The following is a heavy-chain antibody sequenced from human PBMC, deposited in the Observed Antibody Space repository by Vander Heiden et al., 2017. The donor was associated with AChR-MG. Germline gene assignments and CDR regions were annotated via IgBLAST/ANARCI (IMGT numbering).Heavy chain of an antibody. CDR2: IYTRGSN. V-gene: IGHV4-4*07. Sequence: QVQLPESGPGLVKPSETLSPTCPVSSGSISRYYWGRNRQRAGKGMDGIGRIYTRGSNNYNPTLKSRVTMSVDTSKNQCSLKLSSVTAADTAVYYCARDLGPGSYYASAFDIWGQGTMVTVSS. D-gene: IGHD1-26*01. CDR3: ARDLGPGSYYASAFDI. CDR1: SGSISRYY. J-gene: IGHJ3*02.